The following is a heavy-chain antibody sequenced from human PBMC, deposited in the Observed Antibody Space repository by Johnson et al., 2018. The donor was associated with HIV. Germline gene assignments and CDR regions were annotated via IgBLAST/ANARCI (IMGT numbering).Heavy chain of an antibody. CDR3: AKVYCGGDCSFGGAAFNI. D-gene: IGHD2-21*02. CDR2: ISYDGSNK. Sequence: QVLLVESGGGVVQPGRSLRLSCAASGFTFSSYAMHWVRQAPGKGLEWVAVISYDGSNKYYADSVKGRFTISRDNSKNTLYLQMNSLRAEDTAVYYCAKVYCGGDCSFGGAAFNIWGQGTMVTVSS. CDR1: GFTFSSYA. J-gene: IGHJ3*02. V-gene: IGHV3-30-3*01.